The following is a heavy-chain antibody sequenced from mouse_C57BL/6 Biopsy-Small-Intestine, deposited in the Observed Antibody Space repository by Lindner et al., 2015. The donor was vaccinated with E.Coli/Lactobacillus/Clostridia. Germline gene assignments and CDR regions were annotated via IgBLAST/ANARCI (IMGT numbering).Heavy chain of an antibody. D-gene: IGHD3-3*01. CDR2: FYPRSDII. V-gene: IGHV1-62-2*01. CDR1: GYTFTEYT. J-gene: IGHJ3*01. CDR3: ARHEEGDFAWFAY. Sequence: VQLQESGAELVKPGASVKLSCKASGYTFTEYTIHWVKQRSGQGLEWIGWFYPRSDIIKYNEKFKDRATLTADKSSSTIYMELSRLTSEDSAVYSCARHEEGDFAWFAYWGQGTLVTVSA.